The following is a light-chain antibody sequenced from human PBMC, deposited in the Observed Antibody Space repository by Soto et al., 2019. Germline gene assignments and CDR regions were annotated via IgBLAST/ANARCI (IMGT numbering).Light chain of an antibody. CDR2: DTF. Sequence: QSLLTQPPSASATPGQRVTISCSGSNSNIGAGYDVHWYQQLPGTVPKLVIYDTFNRPSGVPDRFSGSKSGTSASLAITGLQAEDEADYYCQAYDNSLGVSVLFGGGTKLTVL. CDR1: NSNIGAGYD. J-gene: IGLJ3*02. V-gene: IGLV1-40*01. CDR3: QAYDNSLGVSVL.